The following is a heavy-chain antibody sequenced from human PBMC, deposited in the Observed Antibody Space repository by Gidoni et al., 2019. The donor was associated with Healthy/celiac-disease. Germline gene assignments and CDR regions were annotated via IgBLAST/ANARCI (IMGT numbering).Heavy chain of an antibody. CDR3: AKDRYSSGWYGCDY. J-gene: IGHJ4*02. D-gene: IGHD6-19*01. Sequence: QVQLVESGGGVVQPGRSLRLSCAASGFTFSSYGMHWVRQAPGKGLEWVAVISYDGSNKYYADSVKGRFTISRDNSKNTLYLQMNSLRAEDTAVYYCAKDRYSSGWYGCDYWGQGTLVTVSS. V-gene: IGHV3-30*18. CDR2: ISYDGSNK. CDR1: GFTFSSYG.